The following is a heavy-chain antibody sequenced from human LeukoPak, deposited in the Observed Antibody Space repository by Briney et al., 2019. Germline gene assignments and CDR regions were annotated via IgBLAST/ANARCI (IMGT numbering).Heavy chain of an antibody. V-gene: IGHV3-20*04. Sequence: PGGSLRLSCAPSGFTFDDYGMSWVRQAPGKGLEWVSGINWNGGSTGYADSVKGRFTISRDNAKNSLYLQMNSLRAEDTALYYCARDLIIAAAGSGGAGDNWGQGTLVTVSS. CDR1: GFTFDDYG. CDR2: INWNGGST. J-gene: IGHJ4*02. D-gene: IGHD6-13*01. CDR3: ARDLIIAAAGSGGAGDN.